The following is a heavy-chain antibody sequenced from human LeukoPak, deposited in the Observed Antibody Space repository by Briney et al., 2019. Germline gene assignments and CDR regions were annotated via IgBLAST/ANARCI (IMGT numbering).Heavy chain of an antibody. CDR2: IYHSGST. CDR1: GGSISSSNW. Sequence: PSETLSLTCAVSGGSISSSNWWSWVRQPPGKGLEWIGSIYHSGSTYYNPSLKSRVTISVDTSKNQFSLKLSSVTAADTAVYYCARDSLAAPFDPWGQGTLVTVSS. D-gene: IGHD6-13*01. J-gene: IGHJ5*02. CDR3: ARDSLAAPFDP. V-gene: IGHV4-4*02.